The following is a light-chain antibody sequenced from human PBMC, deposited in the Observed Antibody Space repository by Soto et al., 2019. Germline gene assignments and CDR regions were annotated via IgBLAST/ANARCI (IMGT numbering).Light chain of an antibody. J-gene: IGKJ1*01. Sequence: IQMARSPSSLSASVGDIVTITCRSCQGIRNDLGWYQQKPGKAPKRLIYAASSLQSGVASRFSGSGSGTEFTLTISSLQPEDFATYYCQHYNSYSEAFGQGIQVDNK. CDR3: QHYNSYSEA. V-gene: IGKV1-17*01. CDR1: QGIRND. CDR2: AAS.